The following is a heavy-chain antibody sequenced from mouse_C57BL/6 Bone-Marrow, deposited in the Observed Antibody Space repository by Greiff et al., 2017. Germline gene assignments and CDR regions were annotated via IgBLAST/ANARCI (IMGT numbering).Heavy chain of an antibody. CDR2: IDPRSGNT. J-gene: IGHJ2*01. CDR1: GYTFPSSG. V-gene: IGHV1-81*01. CDR3: GGSSSAPYYFDY. Sequence: VQLQQSGAELARPGASVKLSCKASGYTFPSSGISWVKQRTGQGLEWIGEIDPRSGNTYYNETFKGKATLSADKSSSTADMELRSLTSADSAVNFCGGSSSAPYYFDYWGQGTTLTVSS. D-gene: IGHD1-1*01.